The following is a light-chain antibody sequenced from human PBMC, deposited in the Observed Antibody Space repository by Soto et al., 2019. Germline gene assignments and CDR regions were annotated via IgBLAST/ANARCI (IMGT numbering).Light chain of an antibody. CDR2: DAS. CDR1: QSISSW. V-gene: IGKV1-5*01. Sequence: DIQMTQSPSTLSASVGDRVSITCRASQSISSWLAWYQQSPGKAPKLLIYDASSLQSGVPSRFSGSGSGTEFTLTISSLQPDDFATYYCQQYNSYSPAFGQGTKV. CDR3: QQYNSYSPA. J-gene: IGKJ1*01.